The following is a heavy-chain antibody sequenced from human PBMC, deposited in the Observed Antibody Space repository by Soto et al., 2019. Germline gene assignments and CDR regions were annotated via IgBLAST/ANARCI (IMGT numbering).Heavy chain of an antibody. CDR1: GFSFSNYA. Sequence: QVQLVESGGGVVQPGGSLRRSCAASGFSFSNYAMNWVRQAPDKGLEWVALISYEGSAQYYADSVKGRFTISRDNSKNTLYLQMNSLRVEDTALYYCTKGGSSSSGWSDYWGQGTLVTVPS. V-gene: IGHV3-30*18. CDR3: TKGGSSSSGWSDY. J-gene: IGHJ4*02. CDR2: ISYEGSAQ. D-gene: IGHD6-19*01.